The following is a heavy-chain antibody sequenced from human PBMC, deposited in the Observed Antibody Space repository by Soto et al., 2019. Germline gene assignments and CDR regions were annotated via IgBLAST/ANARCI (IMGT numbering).Heavy chain of an antibody. Sequence: QVQLVESGGGVVQPGRSLRLSCAASGFTFSNYAMHWVRQAPGKGLEWVTLISYDGSNKYYADSVKGRFTISRDNSKNTLYLQMNSLRADETAVFYCARARDLYSYNFSAYFDYWGQGTLVTVSS. CDR3: ARARDLYSYNFSAYFDY. CDR1: GFTFSNYA. D-gene: IGHD1-1*01. J-gene: IGHJ4*02. CDR2: ISYDGSNK. V-gene: IGHV3-30-3*01.